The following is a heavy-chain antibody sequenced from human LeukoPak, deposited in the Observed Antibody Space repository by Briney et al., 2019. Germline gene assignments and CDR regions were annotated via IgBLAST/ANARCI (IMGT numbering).Heavy chain of an antibody. D-gene: IGHD3-16*01. CDR2: ISVDNGNA. V-gene: IGHV1-18*01. J-gene: IGHJ4*02. CDR1: GFTFTNYA. Sequence: ASVKVSCKASGFTFTNYAISWVRQAPGQGLEWLAWISVDNGNANYIRNLQGRVTMTTDTSTSTAYMELRSLRSDDTAVYYCARVRYYDYVWGTLRHFDYWGQGTLVTVSS. CDR3: ARVRYYDYVWGTLRHFDY.